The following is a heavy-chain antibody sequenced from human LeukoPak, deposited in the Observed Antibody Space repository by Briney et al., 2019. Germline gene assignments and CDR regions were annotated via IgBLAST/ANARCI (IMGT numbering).Heavy chain of an antibody. CDR3: ARSTTHPYYNYMDV. D-gene: IGHD4-17*01. J-gene: IGHJ6*03. V-gene: IGHV3-66*01. Sequence: GGSLRLSCAASGFTVISNYMIWVRQAPGKGLEWVSLIYSGGTTHHADSVKGRFTISRDNAKNTLYLQMNSLRVEDTAVYYCARSTTHPYYNYMDVWGKGTTVTLSS. CDR2: IYSGGTT. CDR1: GFTVISNY.